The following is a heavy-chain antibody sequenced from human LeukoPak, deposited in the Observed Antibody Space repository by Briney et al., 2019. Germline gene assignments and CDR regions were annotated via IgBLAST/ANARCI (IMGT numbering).Heavy chain of an antibody. CDR2: IYISGST. Sequence: PSETLSLTCTVSGASISSYYWSWIRQPAGKGLEWIGRIYISGSTIYNPSLKSRVTMSLDTSENQSSLKLTSVTAADTAVYYCARGSTTVTTFFDFWGQGTLVTVSS. J-gene: IGHJ5*01. CDR1: GASISSYY. V-gene: IGHV4-4*07. CDR3: ARGSTTVTTFFDF. D-gene: IGHD4-17*01.